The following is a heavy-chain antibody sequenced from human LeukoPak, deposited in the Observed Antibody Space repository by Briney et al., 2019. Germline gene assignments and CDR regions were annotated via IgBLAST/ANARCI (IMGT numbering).Heavy chain of an antibody. CDR3: ARALYSSGWYPDY. Sequence: GGSLRLSCAASGFTFSDYYMSWIRLAPGKGLEWVSYISSSGSTIYYADSVKGRFTISRDNAKNSLYLQMNSLRAEDTAVYYCARALYSSGWYPDYWGQGTLVTVSS. CDR1: GFTFSDYY. CDR2: ISSSGSTI. D-gene: IGHD6-19*01. J-gene: IGHJ4*02. V-gene: IGHV3-11*04.